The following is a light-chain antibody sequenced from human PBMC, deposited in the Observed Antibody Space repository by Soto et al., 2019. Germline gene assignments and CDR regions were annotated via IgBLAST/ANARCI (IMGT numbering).Light chain of an antibody. J-gene: IGKJ2*01. Sequence: DIVMTQSPDSLAVSLGERATINCRSSQTVLYISNNKSYIAWYQQKSGQPPKLLISWTSTRESGVPDRFSGSGSGTDFTLTISNLQAEDVAVYYCQQYYSTPYTFGQGTKLEIK. CDR1: QTVLYISNNKSY. CDR2: WTS. V-gene: IGKV4-1*01. CDR3: QQYYSTPYT.